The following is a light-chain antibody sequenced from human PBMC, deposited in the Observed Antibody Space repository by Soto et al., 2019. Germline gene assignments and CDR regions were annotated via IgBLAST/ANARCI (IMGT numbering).Light chain of an antibody. CDR3: LQYYNWPPT. Sequence: IVMTQSPATLSVSPGERATVTCRASQSVSGNLAWHQQRPGQAPRLLIYAASTRATGIPGRFSASGSGTEFTLTITGLQSEDVAVYFCLQYYNWPPTFGQGTKVEIK. J-gene: IGKJ1*01. V-gene: IGKV3D-15*01. CDR2: AAS. CDR1: QSVSGN.